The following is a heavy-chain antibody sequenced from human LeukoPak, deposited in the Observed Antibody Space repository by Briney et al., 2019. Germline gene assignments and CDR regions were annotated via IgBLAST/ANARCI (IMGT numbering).Heavy chain of an antibody. D-gene: IGHD6-13*01. CDR3: ARVRIAAAGLYFDY. CDR2: INHSGST. J-gene: IGHJ4*02. V-gene: IGHV4-34*01. Sequence: PSKTLSLTCAVYGGSFSGYYWSWIRQPPGKGLEWIGEINHSGSTNYNPSLKSRVTISVDTSKNQFSLKPSSVTAADTAVYYCARVRIAAAGLYFDYWGQGTLVTVSS. CDR1: GGSFSGYY.